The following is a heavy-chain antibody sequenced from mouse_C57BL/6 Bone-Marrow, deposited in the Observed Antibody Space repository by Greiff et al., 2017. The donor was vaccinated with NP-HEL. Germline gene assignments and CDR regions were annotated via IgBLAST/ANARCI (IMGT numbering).Heavy chain of an antibody. Sequence: QVQLQQPGAELVKPGASVKLSCKASGYTFTSYWMQWVKQRPGQGLEWIGEIDPSDSYTNYNQKFKGKATLTVDTSSSTAYMQLSSLTSEDSAVYYCARSLYSLFDYWGQGTTLTVSS. CDR1: GYTFTSYW. D-gene: IGHD2-1*01. J-gene: IGHJ2*01. CDR3: ARSLYSLFDY. CDR2: IDPSDSYT. V-gene: IGHV1-50*01.